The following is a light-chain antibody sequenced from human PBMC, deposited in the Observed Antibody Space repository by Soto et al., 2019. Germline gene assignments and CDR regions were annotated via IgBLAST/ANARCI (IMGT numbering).Light chain of an antibody. CDR3: SSYTSSSIPKV. CDR2: DVS. V-gene: IGLV2-14*01. CDR1: SSDVGGYNY. Sequence: QSALTQPASVSGSPGQSITISCTGTSSDVGGYNYVSWYQQHPGKAPKLMIYDVSNRPSGVSNRFSGSKSGNTASLTISGLQAEDEADYYCSSYTSSSIPKVFGGGTKLTVL. J-gene: IGLJ2*01.